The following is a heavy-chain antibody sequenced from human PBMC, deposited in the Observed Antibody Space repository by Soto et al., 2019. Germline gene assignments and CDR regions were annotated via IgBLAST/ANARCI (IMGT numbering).Heavy chain of an antibody. D-gene: IGHD3-22*01. CDR2: ISAHNGNT. CDR3: ARDSSGYLGLAY. V-gene: IGHV1-18*04. Sequence: ASVKVSCKASGYTFTSYGFNWVRQAPGQGLEWMGWISAHNGNTNYPQRFQGRVTMTTDTSTSTAYMELTGLRSDDTAVYYCARDSSGYLGLAYWGQGTLVTVSS. CDR1: GYTFTSYG. J-gene: IGHJ4*02.